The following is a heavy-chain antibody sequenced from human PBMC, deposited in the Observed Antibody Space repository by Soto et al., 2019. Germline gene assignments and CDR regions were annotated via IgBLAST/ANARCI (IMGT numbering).Heavy chain of an antibody. V-gene: IGHV4-30-2*01. J-gene: IGHJ6*02. CDR2: TYHSGST. Sequence: PSQTQPLTCAVSGGSISSGGYSWSWIRQPPGKGLEWIGYTYHSGSTYYNPSLKSRVTISVDRSKNQFSLKLSSVTAADTAVYYCARAHYGDYGYGMDVWGQGTTVTVSS. D-gene: IGHD4-17*01. CDR3: ARAHYGDYGYGMDV. CDR1: GGSISSGGYS.